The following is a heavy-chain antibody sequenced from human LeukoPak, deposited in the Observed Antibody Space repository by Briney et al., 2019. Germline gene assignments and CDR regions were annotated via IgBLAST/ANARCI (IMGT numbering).Heavy chain of an antibody. CDR1: GYTFTSYG. CDR2: ISAYNGNT. J-gene: IGHJ4*02. D-gene: IGHD1-1*01. CDR3: ARDIATVQHQD. Sequence: ASVKVSCKTSGYTFTSYGISWVRQAPGQGLEWMGWISAYNGNTNYVQKFRGRVAMTTDTSTSTVYMDLRSLRSDDTAVYYCARDIATVQHQDWGQGTLVTVSS. V-gene: IGHV1-18*01.